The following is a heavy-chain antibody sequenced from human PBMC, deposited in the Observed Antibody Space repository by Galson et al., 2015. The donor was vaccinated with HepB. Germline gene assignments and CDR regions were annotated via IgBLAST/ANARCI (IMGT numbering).Heavy chain of an antibody. CDR2: ISGSGGST. D-gene: IGHD4-17*01. CDR3: AKVMRAHDYGDLS. V-gene: IGHV3-23*01. Sequence: SLRLSCAASGFTFSSYAMSWVRQAPGKGLEWVSAISGSGGSTYYADSVKGRFTISRDNSKNTLYLQMNSLRAEDTAVYYCAKVMRAHDYGDLSWGQGTLVTVSS. CDR1: GFTFSSYA. J-gene: IGHJ4*02.